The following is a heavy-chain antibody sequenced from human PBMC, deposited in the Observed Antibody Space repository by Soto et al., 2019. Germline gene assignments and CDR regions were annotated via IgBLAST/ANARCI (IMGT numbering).Heavy chain of an antibody. Sequence: GGCLRLSCAASGVTFSRYAMSWVRQAPGKGLEWGSAISGSGGSTYYADSVKGRFTISRDNSKNTLYLQMNSLRAEDTAVYYCAKVLERITIFGVVIPYGMDVWGQGTTVTVSS. J-gene: IGHJ6*02. V-gene: IGHV3-23*01. CDR3: AKVLERITIFGVVIPYGMDV. CDR1: GVTFSRYA. D-gene: IGHD3-3*01. CDR2: ISGSGGST.